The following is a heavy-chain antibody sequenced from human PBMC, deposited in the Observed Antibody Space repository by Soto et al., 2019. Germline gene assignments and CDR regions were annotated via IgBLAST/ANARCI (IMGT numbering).Heavy chain of an antibody. CDR3: TTDPIDFWSGYYFDY. J-gene: IGHJ4*02. V-gene: IGHV3-15*07. D-gene: IGHD3-3*01. CDR1: GFTFSNAW. CDR2: IKSKTDGGTT. Sequence: GGSLRLSCAASGFTFSNAWMNWVRQAPGKGLEWVGRIKSKTDGGTTDYAAPVKGRFTISRDDSKNTLYLQMNSLKTEDTAVYYCTTDPIDFWSGYYFDYWGQGTLVTVSS.